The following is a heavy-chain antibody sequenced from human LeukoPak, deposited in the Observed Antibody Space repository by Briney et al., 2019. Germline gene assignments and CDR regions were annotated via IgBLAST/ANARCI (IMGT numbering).Heavy chain of an antibody. CDR3: ARGSYGDYAGWFDP. J-gene: IGHJ5*02. CDR2: ISGSGGST. V-gene: IGHV3-23*01. CDR1: GFTFSSYA. Sequence: PGGSLRLSCAASGFTFSSYAMSWVRQAPGKGLEWVSAISGSGGSTYYADSVKGRFTISRDSSKNTLHLQMNSLRAEDTAVYYCARGSYGDYAGWFDPWGQGTLVTVSS. D-gene: IGHD4-17*01.